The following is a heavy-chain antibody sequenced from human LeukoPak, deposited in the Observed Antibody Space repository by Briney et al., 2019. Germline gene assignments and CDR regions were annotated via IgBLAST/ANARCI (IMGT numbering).Heavy chain of an antibody. J-gene: IGHJ4*02. D-gene: IGHD6-19*01. CDR2: IYYSGST. CDR3: ARDRGAAVADY. V-gene: IGHV4-59*01. Sequence: SETLSLTCTVSGGSISSYYWSWIRQPPGKGLEWIGYIYYSGSTNYNPSLKSRVTMSVDTSKNQFSLKLSSVTAADTAVYYCARDRGAAVADYWGQGTLVTVSS. CDR1: GGSISSYY.